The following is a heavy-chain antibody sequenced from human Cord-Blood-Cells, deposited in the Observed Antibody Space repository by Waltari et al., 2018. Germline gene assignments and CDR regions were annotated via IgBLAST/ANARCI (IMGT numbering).Heavy chain of an antibody. CDR2: IYYSGST. V-gene: IGHV4-39*07. J-gene: IGHJ5*02. CDR1: GGSISSSSYY. D-gene: IGHD6-13*01. Sequence: QLQLQESGPGLVKPSGTLSLTCTVSGGSISSSSYYWGWIRQPPGKGLEWIGSIYYSGSTYYNPSLKSRVNISVDTSKNQFSLKLSSVTAADTAVYYCARRSSWYNWFDPWGQGTLVTVSS. CDR3: ARRSSWYNWFDP.